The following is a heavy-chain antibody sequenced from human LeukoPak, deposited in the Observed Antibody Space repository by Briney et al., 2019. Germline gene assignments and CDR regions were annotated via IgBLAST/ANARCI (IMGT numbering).Heavy chain of an antibody. CDR3: ARGIAAAGNPNWFDP. CDR2: IWSDGSNK. D-gene: IGHD6-13*01. CDR1: GFXFSSYA. Sequence: PGGSLRLSCAASGFXFSSYAIHWVRQAPGTGLEWVAVIWSDGSNKYYADSVKGRFTISRDNSKNTPYLQMNSLRAEDTAVYYCARGIAAAGNPNWFDPWGQGTLVTVSS. V-gene: IGHV3-33*01. J-gene: IGHJ5*02.